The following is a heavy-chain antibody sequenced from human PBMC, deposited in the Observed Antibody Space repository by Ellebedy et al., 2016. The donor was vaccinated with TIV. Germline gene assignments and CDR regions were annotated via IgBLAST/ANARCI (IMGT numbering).Heavy chain of an antibody. D-gene: IGHD6-13*01. CDR3: ANLGGLAASATNGIAFDI. CDR2: INNGGRTT. J-gene: IGHJ3*02. V-gene: IGHV3-23*01. CDR1: GFTFSGYA. Sequence: GESLKISCAASGFTFSGYAISWVRQAPGKGLEWVSGINNGGRTTSYADSVKGRFTISRDNSRSTLYLQMNSLRAEDSAVYYCANLGGLAASATNGIAFDIWGQGTIVTVSS.